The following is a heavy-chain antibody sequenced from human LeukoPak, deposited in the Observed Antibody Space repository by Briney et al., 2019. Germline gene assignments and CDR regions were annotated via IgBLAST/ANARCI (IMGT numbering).Heavy chain of an antibody. CDR1: GGSFGSYY. Sequence: SETLSLTCAVYGGSFGSYYWSWIRQSPGKGLEWIGYIYYSGSTNYNPSLKSRVTISVDTSKNQFSLKLSSVTAADTAVYYCAREAAAGYYYFDYWGQGTLVTVSS. CDR3: AREAAAGYYYFDY. J-gene: IGHJ4*02. V-gene: IGHV4-59*12. D-gene: IGHD6-13*01. CDR2: IYYSGST.